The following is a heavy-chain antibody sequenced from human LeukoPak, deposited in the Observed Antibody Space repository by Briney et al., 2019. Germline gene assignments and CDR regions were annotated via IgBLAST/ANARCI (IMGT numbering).Heavy chain of an antibody. CDR2: ISVYNGNR. J-gene: IGHJ4*02. Sequence: ASVKVSCKASGYTFTSYGISWVRQAPGQGLEWMGWISVYNGNRNYAQKLQGRVTMTTDTSTSTAYMELRSLISDDTAVYYCARDRRPSDIVATITVSPFDYWGQGTLVTVSS. CDR3: ARDRRPSDIVATITVSPFDY. D-gene: IGHD5-12*01. V-gene: IGHV1-18*01. CDR1: GYTFTSYG.